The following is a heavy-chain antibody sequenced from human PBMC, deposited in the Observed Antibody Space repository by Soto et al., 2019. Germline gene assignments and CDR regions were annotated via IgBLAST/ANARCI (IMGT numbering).Heavy chain of an antibody. CDR1: GGSVSSRRYY. CDR3: PRGRIVSRLGY. D-gene: IGHD6-25*01. CDR2: IYYSGST. J-gene: IGHJ4*02. V-gene: IGHV4-61*01. Sequence: SETLSLTCTVSGGSVSSRRYYWIWIRQPPGKGLEWIGYIYYSGSTNYNPSLKSRVTISVDTSKNQFSLKLSSVTAADTAVYYCPRGRIVSRLGYRGEGTLVTLSS.